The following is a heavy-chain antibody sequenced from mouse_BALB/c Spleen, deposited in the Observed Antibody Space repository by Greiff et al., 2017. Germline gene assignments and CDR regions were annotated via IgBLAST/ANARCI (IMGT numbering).Heavy chain of an antibody. D-gene: IGHD1-1*01. Sequence: EVHLVESGGGLVQPGGSRKLSCAASGFTFSSFGMHWVRQAPEKGLEWVAYISSGSSTIYYADTVKGRFTISRDNPKNTLFLQMTSLRSEDTAMYYCARGLTYYGSFYFDDWGQGTTLTVSS. CDR2: ISSGSSTI. CDR1: GFTFSSFG. V-gene: IGHV5-17*02. J-gene: IGHJ2*01. CDR3: ARGLTYYGSFYFDD.